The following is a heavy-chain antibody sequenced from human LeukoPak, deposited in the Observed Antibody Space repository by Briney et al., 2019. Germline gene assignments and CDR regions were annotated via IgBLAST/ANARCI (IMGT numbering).Heavy chain of an antibody. Sequence: GGSLRLSCAASGFTFSSYSMNWVRQAPGKGLEWVSYISSSSSTIYYADSVKGRFTISRDNAKNSLYLQMNSLRAEDTAVYYCARELPGDPIGYWGQGTLVTVSS. J-gene: IGHJ4*02. D-gene: IGHD2-21*02. V-gene: IGHV3-48*04. CDR1: GFTFSSYS. CDR2: ISSSSSTI. CDR3: ARELPGDPIGY.